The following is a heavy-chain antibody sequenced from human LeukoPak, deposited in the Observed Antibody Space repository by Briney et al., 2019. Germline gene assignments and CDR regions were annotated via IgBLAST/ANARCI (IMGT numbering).Heavy chain of an antibody. CDR1: GGSISSYY. Sequence: SETLSLTCTVSGGSISSYYWSWIRQPAGKGLEWIGRIYTSGSTNYNPSLKSRVTMSVDTSKNQFSLKLSSVTAADTAVYYCARGHSGSYPEDAFDIWAKGQWSPSLQ. CDR3: ARGHSGSYPEDAFDI. V-gene: IGHV4-4*07. D-gene: IGHD1-26*01. CDR2: IYTSGST. J-gene: IGHJ3*02.